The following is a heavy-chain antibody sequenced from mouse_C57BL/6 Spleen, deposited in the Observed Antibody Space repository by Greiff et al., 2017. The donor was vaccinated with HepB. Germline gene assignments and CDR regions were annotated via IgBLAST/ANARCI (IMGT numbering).Heavy chain of an antibody. CDR2: INPGSGGT. CDR1: GYAFTNYL. Sequence: QVQLQQSGAELVRPGTSVKVSCKASGYAFTNYLIEWVKQRPGQGLEWIGVINPGSGGTNYNEKFKGKATLTADNSSSTAYMQLSSLTSEDSAVYFCARAPNYYGSLYYFDYWGQGTTLTVSS. CDR3: ARAPNYYGSLYYFDY. D-gene: IGHD1-1*01. V-gene: IGHV1-54*01. J-gene: IGHJ2*01.